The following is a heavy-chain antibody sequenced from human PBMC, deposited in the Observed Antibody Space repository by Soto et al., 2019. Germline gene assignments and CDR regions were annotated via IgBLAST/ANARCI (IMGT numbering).Heavy chain of an antibody. J-gene: IGHJ6*02. CDR2: IIPIFGTA. V-gene: IGHV1-69*06. D-gene: IGHD3-22*01. Sequence: SVKVSCKASGGTFSSYAISWVRQAPGQGLEWMGGIIPIFGTANYAQKFQGRVTITADKSTSTAYMELSSLRSEDTAVYYCASPSYYYDSSGGPYYYGMDVWGQGTTVTVSS. CDR1: GGTFSSYA. CDR3: ASPSYYYDSSGGPYYYGMDV.